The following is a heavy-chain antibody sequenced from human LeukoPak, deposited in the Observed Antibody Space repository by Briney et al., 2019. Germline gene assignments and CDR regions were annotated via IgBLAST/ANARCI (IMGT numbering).Heavy chain of an antibody. V-gene: IGHV3-20*04. D-gene: IGHD3-22*01. CDR3: ARGNYYDSSGYYYYYYYMDV. CDR1: GFTFDDYG. J-gene: IGHJ6*03. CDR2: INWNGGST. Sequence: GGSLRLSCAASGFTFDDYGMSWVRQAPGKGLEWVSGINWNGGSTGYADSVKGRFTISRDNAKNSPYLQMNSLRAEDTALYYCARGNYYDSSGYYYYYYYMDVWGKGTTVTVSS.